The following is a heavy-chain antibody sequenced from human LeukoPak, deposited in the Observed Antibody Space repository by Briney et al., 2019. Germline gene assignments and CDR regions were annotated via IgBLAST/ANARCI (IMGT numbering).Heavy chain of an antibody. J-gene: IGHJ5*02. D-gene: IGHD6-19*01. CDR2: IYHSGST. V-gene: IGHV4-4*02. Sequence: SGTLSLTCAVSGGSISSSNWWSWVRQPPGKGLEWIGEIYHSGSTNYNPSLKSRVTISVDKSKNHFSLKLSSVSAADTAVYYCVRGRYSSGWFKDKNWFDPWGQGIPVTVSS. CDR1: GGSISSSNW. CDR3: VRGRYSSGWFKDKNWFDP.